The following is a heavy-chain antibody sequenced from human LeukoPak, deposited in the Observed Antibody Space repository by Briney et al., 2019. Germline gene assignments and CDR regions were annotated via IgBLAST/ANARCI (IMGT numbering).Heavy chain of an antibody. V-gene: IGHV3-30*04. J-gene: IGHJ4*02. Sequence: GRSLRLSCTASGFTFTSYAMHWVRQAPGKGLEWVAVISYDASNKYYADSVKGRFTISRDNAKNSLYLQMNSLRAEDTAVYYCSRLRGYSYGYGDYWGQGTLVTVSS. D-gene: IGHD5-18*01. CDR3: SRLRGYSYGYGDY. CDR2: ISYDASNK. CDR1: GFTFTSYA.